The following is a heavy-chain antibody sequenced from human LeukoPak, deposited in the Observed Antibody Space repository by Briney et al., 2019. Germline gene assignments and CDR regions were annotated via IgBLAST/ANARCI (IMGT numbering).Heavy chain of an antibody. D-gene: IGHD6-19*01. CDR1: GGSFSGYY. CDR3: ARGRSEWLVPRYFDY. Sequence: SETLSLTCAVYGGSFSGYYWSWIRQPPGKGLEWIGETNHSGSTNYNPSLKSRVTISVDTSKNQFSLKLSSVTAADTAVYYCARGRSEWLVPRYFDYWGQGTLVTVSS. CDR2: TNHSGST. V-gene: IGHV4-34*01. J-gene: IGHJ4*02.